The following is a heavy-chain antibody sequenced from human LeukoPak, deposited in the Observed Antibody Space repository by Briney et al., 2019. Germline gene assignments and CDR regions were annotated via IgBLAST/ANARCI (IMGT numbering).Heavy chain of an antibody. CDR3: ARDLTHRRNYDNSGYQIVPAF. J-gene: IGHJ4*02. CDR1: GFTFSGSA. V-gene: IGHV3-73*01. D-gene: IGHD3-22*01. CDR2: IRSKANSYAT. Sequence: GGSLRLSCAASGFTFSGSAMHWVRQASGKGLEWVGRIRSKANSYATAYAASVKGRFTISRDDSKNTAYLQMNSLKTEDTAVYYCARDLTHRRNYDNSGYQIVPAFWGQGTLVTVSS.